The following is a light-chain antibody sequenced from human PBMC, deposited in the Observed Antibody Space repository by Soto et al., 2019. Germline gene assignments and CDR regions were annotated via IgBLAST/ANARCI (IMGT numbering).Light chain of an antibody. CDR2: DVN. CDR1: SSDVGSYNY. J-gene: IGLJ1*01. V-gene: IGLV2-11*01. Sequence: QSALTQPRSVSGSPGQSVTISCTGTSSDVGSYNYVSWYQQHPGKAPKLMIYDVNKRPSGVPDRFSSSKSGNTASLTISGLQAEDEADYYCCSYAGSYTFVFGTGTKVTVL. CDR3: CSYAGSYTFV.